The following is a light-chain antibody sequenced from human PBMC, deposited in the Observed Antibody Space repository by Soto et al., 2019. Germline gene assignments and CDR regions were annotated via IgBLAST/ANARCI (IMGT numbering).Light chain of an antibody. CDR1: SSVVGAYDF. CDR3: SSYTSSSPRV. V-gene: IGLV2-14*03. J-gene: IGLJ1*01. CDR2: EVS. Sequence: QSVLTQPASVSGSPGQSITISCTGTSSVVGAYDFVSWYQQHPDKAPKLMIYEVSNRPSGVSNRFSGSKSVNTATLTISGLQAEDEADYYCSSYTSSSPRVFGTGTKVTVL.